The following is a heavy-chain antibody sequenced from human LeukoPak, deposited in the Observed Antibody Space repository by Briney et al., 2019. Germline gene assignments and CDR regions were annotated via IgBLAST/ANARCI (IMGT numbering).Heavy chain of an antibody. CDR1: GGSISSSSYY. V-gene: IGHV4-61*05. J-gene: IGHJ4*02. CDR2: IYYSGST. Sequence: SETLSLTCTVSGGSISSSSYYWGWIRQPPGKGLEWIGYIYYSGSTNYNPSLKSRVTISVDTSKNQFSLKLSSVTAADTAVYYCARDHCSGGSCYSDYWGQGTLVTVSS. CDR3: ARDHCSGGSCYSDY. D-gene: IGHD2-15*01.